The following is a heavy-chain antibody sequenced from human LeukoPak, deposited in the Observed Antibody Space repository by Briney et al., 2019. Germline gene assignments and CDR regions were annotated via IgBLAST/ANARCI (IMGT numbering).Heavy chain of an antibody. CDR1: GVIFGEDC. J-gene: IGHJ4*02. V-gene: IGHV3-7*01. CDR3: ARDILRVGVTLYFDY. Sequence: GGSLRLSCAASGVIFGEDCMSWVRQPPEKGLEWVFMIKQDGSDIHYVDSVKGRFTISRDNVKNSLYLQMDSLRAEDTAVYYCARDILRVGVTLYFDYWGQGNLVTVSS. CDR2: IKQDGSDI. D-gene: IGHD1-26*01.